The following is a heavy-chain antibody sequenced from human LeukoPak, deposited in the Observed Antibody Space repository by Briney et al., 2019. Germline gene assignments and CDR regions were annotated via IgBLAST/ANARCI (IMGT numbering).Heavy chain of an antibody. CDR1: GYTFTGYY. Sequence: ASVKVSCKASGYTFTGYYMHWVRQAPGQGLEWMGWINPNSGGTNYAQKFQGRVTMTRDTSISTAYMELSRLRSDDTAVYYCARDQARAGLGITMVRGVIGRFDPGGQGTLVTVSS. CDR2: INPNSGGT. V-gene: IGHV1-2*02. CDR3: ARDQARAGLGITMVRGVIGRFDP. J-gene: IGHJ5*02. D-gene: IGHD3-10*01.